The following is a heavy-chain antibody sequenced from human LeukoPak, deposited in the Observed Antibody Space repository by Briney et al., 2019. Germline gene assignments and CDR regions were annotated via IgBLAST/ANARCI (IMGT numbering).Heavy chain of an antibody. CDR2: FRGGAGET. D-gene: IGHD2-8*01. CDR1: GFTFSSYA. Sequence: GGSLRLSCAASGFTFSSYAMTWVRQAPGRGLEWVSTFRGGAGETYYADSVRGRFTISRDNSKNTLYLQMSSLRAENTAVYYCAKGGVSYTYYFDCWGQGTLVTVSS. J-gene: IGHJ4*02. CDR3: AKGGVSYTYYFDC. V-gene: IGHV3-23*01.